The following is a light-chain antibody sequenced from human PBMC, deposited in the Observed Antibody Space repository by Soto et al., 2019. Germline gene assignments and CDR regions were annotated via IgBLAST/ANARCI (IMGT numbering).Light chain of an antibody. Sequence: QSALTQPPSASGSPGQSVTISCTGTSSDVGGYNYVSWYQQYPGKAPKLMIYEVSNRPSGVPDRFSGSKSGNTASPTVSGLQAEDEADYYCSSFAGSTHVVFGGGTKLTVL. J-gene: IGLJ2*01. CDR3: SSFAGSTHVV. CDR1: SSDVGGYNY. V-gene: IGLV2-8*01. CDR2: EVS.